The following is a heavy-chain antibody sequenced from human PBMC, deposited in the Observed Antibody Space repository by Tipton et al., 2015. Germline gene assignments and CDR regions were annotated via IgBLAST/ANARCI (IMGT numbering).Heavy chain of an antibody. D-gene: IGHD3-9*01. J-gene: IGHJ4*02. CDR1: GFTFSSYW. Sequence: LRLSCAASGFTFSSYWMHWVRQAPGKGLEWIGSISHSGNTYYNPSLKSRVTMSRDTSKNQFSLKLTSVTAADTAVYYCACQDYDSLTRDYQTVDYWGQGTLVTVSS. CDR3: ACQDYDSLTRDYQTVDY. V-gene: IGHV4-38-2*01. CDR2: ISHSGNT.